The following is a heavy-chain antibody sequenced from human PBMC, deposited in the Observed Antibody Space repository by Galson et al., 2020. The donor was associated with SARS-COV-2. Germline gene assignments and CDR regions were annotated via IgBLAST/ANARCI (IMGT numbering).Heavy chain of an antibody. Sequence: NSGGSLRLSCAASGFTFSDYYMSWIRHAPAKGLEWVSYISSSGSTIYYADTVKGRFTISRDNAKNSLYLQMNSLRAEDTAVYDCARDHGSSWYFWFDPWGQGTLVTVSS. CDR3: ARDHGSSWYFWFDP. J-gene: IGHJ5*02. CDR2: ISSSGSTI. CDR1: GFTFSDYY. D-gene: IGHD6-13*01. V-gene: IGHV3-11*01.